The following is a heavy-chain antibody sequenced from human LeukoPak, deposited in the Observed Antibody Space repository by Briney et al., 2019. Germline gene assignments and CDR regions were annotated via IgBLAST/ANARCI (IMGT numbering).Heavy chain of an antibody. CDR3: AKTYCINGVCYFIDY. Sequence: ASVEVSCKTSGYTFTGYYIHWVRQAPGQGLEWMGWIYPKRGSTNYAQKFEGRVTMTRDTSISTAYMEVSGLTSDDTAVYYCAKTYCINGVCYFIDYWGQGTLVTVSS. CDR1: GYTFTGYY. CDR2: IYPKRGST. D-gene: IGHD2-8*01. J-gene: IGHJ4*02. V-gene: IGHV1-2*02.